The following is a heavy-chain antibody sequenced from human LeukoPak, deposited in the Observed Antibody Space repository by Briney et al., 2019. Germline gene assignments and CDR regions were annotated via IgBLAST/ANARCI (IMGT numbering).Heavy chain of an antibody. CDR1: GFTFSDYY. J-gene: IGHJ3*02. V-gene: IGHV3-11*04. Sequence: GGSLRLSCAASGFTFSDYYMSWIRQAPGKGLEWVSYISSSGSTIYYADSVKGRFTISRDNAKNSLYLQMNSLGAEDTAVYYCARALDIVLMVYAPDAFDIWGQGTMVTVSS. D-gene: IGHD2-8*01. CDR2: ISSSGSTI. CDR3: ARALDIVLMVYAPDAFDI.